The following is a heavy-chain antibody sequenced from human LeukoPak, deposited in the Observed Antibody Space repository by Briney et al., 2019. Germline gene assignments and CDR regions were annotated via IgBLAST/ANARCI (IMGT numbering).Heavy chain of an antibody. CDR1: GYSFTSYW. D-gene: IGHD3-9*01. V-gene: IGHV5-10-1*01. J-gene: IGHJ5*02. CDR2: IDPSDSYT. CDR3: ARLMYYDVLTGPNWFDP. Sequence: GESLKISCKGSGYSFTSYWISWVRQMPGKGLEWMGRIDPSDSYTNYSPSFQGHVTISADMSISTAYLQWSSLKASDTAMYYCARLMYYDVLTGPNWFDPWGQGTLVTVSS.